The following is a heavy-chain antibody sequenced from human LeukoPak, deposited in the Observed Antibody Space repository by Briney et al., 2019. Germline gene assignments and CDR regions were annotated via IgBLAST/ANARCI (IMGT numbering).Heavy chain of an antibody. V-gene: IGHV1-69*04. CDR1: GGTFSTFA. J-gene: IGHJ4*02. CDR2: IIPILNMT. Sequence: ASVKVSCKASGGTFSTFAITWVRQAPGQGPEWMGRIIPILNMTNYAQKFQGRATIIADKSTSTAYMELSSLRSEDTAVYYCAVIRYFDWLAINDYWGQGTLVTVSS. D-gene: IGHD3-9*01. CDR3: AVIRYFDWLAINDY.